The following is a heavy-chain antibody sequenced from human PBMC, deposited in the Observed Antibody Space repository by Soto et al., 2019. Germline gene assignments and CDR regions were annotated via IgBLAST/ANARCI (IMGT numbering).Heavy chain of an antibody. D-gene: IGHD3-22*01. V-gene: IGHV4-34*01. CDR2: INHGGST. J-gene: IGHJ4*02. CDR1: GGSFSGYY. CDR3: ARGPEYYYGGSGYVDY. Sequence: PSETLSLTCAVSGGSFSGYYWRWIRQPPGKGLEWIGEINHGGSTNYNPALKSLVTMSLDTSKNQFSLKLSSVTAADTSVYYCARGPEYYYGGSGYVDYWGRGTLVTVSS.